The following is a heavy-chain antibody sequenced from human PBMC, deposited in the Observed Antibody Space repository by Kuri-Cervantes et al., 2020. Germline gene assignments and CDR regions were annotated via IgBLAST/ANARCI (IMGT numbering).Heavy chain of an antibody. D-gene: IGHD3-10*01. CDR3: AKDFSEDYGSGAYYYYYGMDV. V-gene: IGHV3-30*02. CDR1: GFTFSSYG. J-gene: IGHJ6*02. Sequence: GGSLRLSCAASGFTFSSYGMHWVRQAPGKGLEWVAVIWYDGSNKYYADSVKGRFTISRDNSKNTLYLQMNSLRAEDTAVYYCAKDFSEDYGSGAYYYYYGMDVWGQGTTVTVSS. CDR2: IWYDGSNK.